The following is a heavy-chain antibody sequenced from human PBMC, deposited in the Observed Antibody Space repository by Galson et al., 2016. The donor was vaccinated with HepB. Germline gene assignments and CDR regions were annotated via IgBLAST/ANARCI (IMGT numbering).Heavy chain of an antibody. Sequence: SVKVSCKASGGTFSSYAISWVRQAPGQGLEWMGGIIPIIGTADYAQKFQGRVTITADESTSTAYMELSSLRSEDTAIYYCAICIAGSWFDPWGQGTLVTVSS. J-gene: IGHJ5*02. CDR2: IIPIIGTA. V-gene: IGHV1-69*13. CDR3: AICIAGSWFDP. CDR1: GGTFSSYA. D-gene: IGHD6-13*01.